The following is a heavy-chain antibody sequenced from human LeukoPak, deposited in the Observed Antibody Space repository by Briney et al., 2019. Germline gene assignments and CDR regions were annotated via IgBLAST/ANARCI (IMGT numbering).Heavy chain of an antibody. V-gene: IGHV3-21*01. CDR3: ARVVGSSSSWVDY. CDR1: GFTFSSYS. Sequence: KPGGSLRLSCAASGFTFSSYSMNWVRQAPGKGLEWVSSISSSSGYIYYADSVKGRFTISRDNAKNSLYLQMDSLRAEDTAVYYCARVVGSSSSWVDYWGQGTLVTVSS. CDR2: ISSSSGYI. J-gene: IGHJ4*02. D-gene: IGHD6-13*01.